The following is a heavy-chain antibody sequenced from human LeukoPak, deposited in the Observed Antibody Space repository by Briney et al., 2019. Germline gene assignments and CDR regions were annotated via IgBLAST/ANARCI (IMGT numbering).Heavy chain of an antibody. J-gene: IGHJ6*01. CDR1: GGSFSGYY. Sequence: SETLSLTCAVYGGSFSGYYWSWIRQPPGKGLEWIGEINHSGSTNYNPSLKSRVTISVDTSKNHFSLKLSSVTAADTAVYYCARGPYCSSPNCTKGRYYYYYGMDVWGERTTVSVPS. CDR2: INHSGST. D-gene: IGHD2-2*01. V-gene: IGHV4-34*01. CDR3: ARGPYCSSPNCTKGRYYYYYGMDV.